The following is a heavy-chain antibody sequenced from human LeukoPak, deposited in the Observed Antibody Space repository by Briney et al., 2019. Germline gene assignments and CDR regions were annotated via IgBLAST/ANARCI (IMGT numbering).Heavy chain of an antibody. CDR2: ISSSSSYI. V-gene: IGHV3-21*01. CDR1: GFTFSSYS. D-gene: IGHD2-2*01. Sequence: GSLRLSCAASGFTFSSYSMNWVRQAPGKGLEWVSSISSSSSYIYYADSVKCRFTISRDNAKNSLYLQMNSLRAEDTAVYYCASSTGEDAFDIWGQGTMVTVSS. J-gene: IGHJ3*02. CDR3: ASSTGEDAFDI.